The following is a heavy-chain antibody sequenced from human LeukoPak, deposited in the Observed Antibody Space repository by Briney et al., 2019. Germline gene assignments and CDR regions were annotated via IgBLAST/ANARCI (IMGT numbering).Heavy chain of an antibody. CDR3: ARDMATEYYFDY. V-gene: IGHV3-30*03. D-gene: IGHD5-24*01. CDR1: GFTFSSYG. Sequence: GGSLRLSCAASGFTFSSYGMHWVRQAPGKGLEWVAVISYDGSNKYYADSVKGRFTISRDNSKNTLYLQMNSLRAEDMAVYYCARDMATEYYFDYWGQGTLVTVSS. CDR2: ISYDGSNK. J-gene: IGHJ4*02.